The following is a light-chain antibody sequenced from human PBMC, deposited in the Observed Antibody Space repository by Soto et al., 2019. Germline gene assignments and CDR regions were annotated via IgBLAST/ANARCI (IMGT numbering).Light chain of an antibody. CDR2: EVN. Sequence: QSALTQPASVSGSPGQSITISCTGTSSDVGGYIYVSWYQQHPGEAPKLLIYEVNNRPSGISNRFSGSKSGSTASLLISGLQADDEADYYCSSYTSSSTVIFGGGTQLTVL. CDR1: SSDVGGYIY. J-gene: IGLJ2*01. V-gene: IGLV2-14*03. CDR3: SSYTSSSTVI.